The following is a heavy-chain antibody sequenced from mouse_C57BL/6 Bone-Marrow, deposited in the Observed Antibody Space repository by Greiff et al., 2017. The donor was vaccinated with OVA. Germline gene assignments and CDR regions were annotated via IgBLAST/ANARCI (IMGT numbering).Heavy chain of an antibody. CDR3: ARETEDY. CDR2: IDPSDSYT. J-gene: IGHJ2*01. Sequence: VKLVESGAELVMPGASVKLSCKASGYTFTSYWMHWVKQRPGQGLEWIGEIDPSDSYTNYNQKFKGKSTLTVDKSSSTAYMQLSSLTSEDSAVYYCARETEDYWGQGTTLTVSS. CDR1: GYTFTSYW. V-gene: IGHV1-69*01.